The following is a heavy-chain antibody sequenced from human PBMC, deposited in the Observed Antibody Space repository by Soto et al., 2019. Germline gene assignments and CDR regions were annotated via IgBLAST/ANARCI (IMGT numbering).Heavy chain of an antibody. Sequence: PGESLKISCKGAGFSFTTYWIAWVRQMPGKGLEWMGIIYPGDSKTTYSPSFQGQVTISADKSISTAYLQWSSLKASDTAMYYCARKYSDSSGYGFDYWGQGTLVTVSS. J-gene: IGHJ4*02. D-gene: IGHD3-22*01. CDR2: IYPGDSKT. CDR3: ARKYSDSSGYGFDY. V-gene: IGHV5-51*01. CDR1: GFSFTTYW.